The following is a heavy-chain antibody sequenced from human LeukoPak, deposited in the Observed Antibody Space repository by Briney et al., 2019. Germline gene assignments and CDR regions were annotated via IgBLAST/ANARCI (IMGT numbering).Heavy chain of an antibody. CDR1: GGSISSGGYY. J-gene: IGHJ3*02. V-gene: IGHV4-30-2*01. Sequence: SETLSLTCTVSGGSISSGGYYWSWIRQPPGKGLEWIGYIYHSGSTYYNPSLKSRVTISVDRSKNQFSLKLSSVTAADTAVYYYASLGGSGSVDAFDIWGQGTMVTVSS. D-gene: IGHD3-10*01. CDR2: IYHSGST. CDR3: ASLGGSGSVDAFDI.